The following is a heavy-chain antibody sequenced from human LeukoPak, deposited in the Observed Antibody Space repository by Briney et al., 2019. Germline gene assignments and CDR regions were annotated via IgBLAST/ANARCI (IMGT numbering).Heavy chain of an antibody. V-gene: IGHV7-4-1*02. CDR3: ARVIPEMATDY. CDR1: GGTFRSNA. J-gene: IGHJ4*02. CDR2: ININTGNP. D-gene: IGHD1-14*01. Sequence: GASVKVSCKASGGTFRSNAISWVRQAPGQGLEWMGWININTGNPTYAQGFTGRFVFSLDTSVSTAYLQISSLKAEDTAVYYCARVIPEMATDYWGQGTLVTVSS.